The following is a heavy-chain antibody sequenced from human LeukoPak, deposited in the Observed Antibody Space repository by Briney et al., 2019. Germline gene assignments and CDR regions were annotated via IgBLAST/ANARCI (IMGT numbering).Heavy chain of an antibody. CDR2: IYYSGST. D-gene: IGHD5-24*01. V-gene: IGHV4-4*07. Sequence: PSETPSLTCTVSGGSISSYYWSWIRQPAGKGLEWIGSIYYSGSTYYNPSLKSRVTISVDTSKNQFSLKLSSVTAADTAVYYCARAYQLLQDAFDIWGQGTMVTVSS. CDR3: ARAYQLLQDAFDI. J-gene: IGHJ3*02. CDR1: GGSISSYY.